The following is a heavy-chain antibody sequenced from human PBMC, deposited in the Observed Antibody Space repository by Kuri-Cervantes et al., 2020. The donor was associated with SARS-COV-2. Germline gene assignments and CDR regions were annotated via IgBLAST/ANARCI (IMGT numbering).Heavy chain of an antibody. CDR3: AREGSYRYYWYFDL. CDR2: ISSSSSYI. D-gene: IGHD1-26*01. V-gene: IGHV3-21*04. CDR1: GFTFSSYS. Sequence: GESLKISCAASGFTFSSYSMNWVRQAPGKGLEWVSSISSSSSYIYYADSVKGRFTISRDNAKNSLYLQMNSLRAEDTAVYYCAREGSYRYYWYFDLWGRGTRVTVSS. J-gene: IGHJ2*01.